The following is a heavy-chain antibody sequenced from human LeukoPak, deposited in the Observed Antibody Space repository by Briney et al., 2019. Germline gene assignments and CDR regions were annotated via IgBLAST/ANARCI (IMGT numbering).Heavy chain of an antibody. Sequence: GGSLRLSCAASGFIFSSYGMHWVRQAPGKGLEWVAVIWYDGSNKYYADSVKGRFTISRDNSKNTLYLQMNSLRAEDTAVYYCAKDGGSSSVNWFDPWGQGTLVTVSS. D-gene: IGHD6-6*01. CDR2: IWYDGSNK. CDR3: AKDGGSSSVNWFDP. V-gene: IGHV3-33*06. J-gene: IGHJ5*02. CDR1: GFIFSSYG.